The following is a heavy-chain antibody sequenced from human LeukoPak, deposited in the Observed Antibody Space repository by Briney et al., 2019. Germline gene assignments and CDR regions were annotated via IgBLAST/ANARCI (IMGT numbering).Heavy chain of an antibody. CDR2: IKQDGSEK. J-gene: IGHJ4*02. CDR1: GFTFSSYW. Sequence: GGSLRLSCAASGFTFSSYWMSRVRQAPGKGLEWVANIKQDGSEKYYVDSVKGRFTISRDSAKNSLYLQMNSLRAEDTAVYYCARGFSSGWYFDYWGQGTLVTVSS. D-gene: IGHD6-19*01. CDR3: ARGFSSGWYFDY. V-gene: IGHV3-7*01.